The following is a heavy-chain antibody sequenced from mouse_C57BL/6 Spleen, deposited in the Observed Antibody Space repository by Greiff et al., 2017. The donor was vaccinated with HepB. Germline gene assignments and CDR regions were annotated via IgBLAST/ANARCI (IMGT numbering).Heavy chain of an antibody. J-gene: IGHJ4*01. D-gene: IGHD1-1*01. CDR2: IDPANGNT. CDR3: ARWTPLYYCSSYVDAMDY. V-gene: IGHV14-3*01. CDR1: GFNIKNTY. Sequence: VQLQQSVAELVRPGASVKLSCTASGFNIKNTYMHWVKQRPEQGLEWIGRIDPANGNTKYAPKFQGKATITADTSSNSAYLQLSSLTSEDTAIYYCARWTPLYYCSSYVDAMDYWGQGTSVTVSS.